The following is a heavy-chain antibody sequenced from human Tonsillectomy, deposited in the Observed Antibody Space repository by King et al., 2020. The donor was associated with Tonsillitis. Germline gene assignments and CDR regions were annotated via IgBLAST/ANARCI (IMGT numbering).Heavy chain of an antibody. D-gene: IGHD3-3*01. J-gene: IGHJ6*02. Sequence: VQLVESGGGLVQPGRSLRLSCTGSGFTFGDYAMSWFRQAPGKGLEWVGFIRSKAYGGTTEYAASVKGRFTISRDDSKSIAYLQMNSLKTEDTAVYYCNSRRDFGHGMDVWGQGTTVTVSS. CDR3: NSRRDFGHGMDV. CDR1: GFTFGDYA. CDR2: IRSKAYGGTT. V-gene: IGHV3-49*03.